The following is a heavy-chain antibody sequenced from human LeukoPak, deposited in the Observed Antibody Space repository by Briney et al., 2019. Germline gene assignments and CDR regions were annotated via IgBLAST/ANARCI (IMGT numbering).Heavy chain of an antibody. CDR3: ARDPHSGYSLNFDS. CDR2: KYYRSKWYN. CDR1: GYSVSRNSAA. V-gene: IGHV6-1*01. D-gene: IGHD5-12*01. J-gene: IGHJ4*02. Sequence: SQTLSLTCVISGYSVSRNSAAWNWIRQSPSRGLEWLGRKYYRSKWYNDDAVSVKSRMTINPVTSKNQYSLQLNSVTPEDTAVYYCARDPHSGYSLNFDSWGQGTLVTVSS.